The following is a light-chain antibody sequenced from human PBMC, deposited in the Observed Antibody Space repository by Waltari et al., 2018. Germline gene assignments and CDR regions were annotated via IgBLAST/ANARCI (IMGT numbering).Light chain of an antibody. CDR3: QNHERLPAT. Sequence: EIVLTQSPGTLSLSPGERATLSCRASQSIGRYLAWYQQKPDQAPRLLIYGASSRATGIPDRFSGSGSRTDVSLTISRLEHEDFAVYYCQNHERLPATFGQGTKVEIK. CDR1: QSIGRY. CDR2: GAS. V-gene: IGKV3-20*01. J-gene: IGKJ1*01.